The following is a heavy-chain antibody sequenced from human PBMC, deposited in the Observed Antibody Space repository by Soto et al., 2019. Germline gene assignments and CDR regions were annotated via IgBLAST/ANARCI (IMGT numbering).Heavy chain of an antibody. J-gene: IGHJ4*02. CDR1: GFTFSGSW. CDR2: INDDGSAT. Sequence: EVQLVESGGGLVQPGGSLRLSCAASGFTFSGSWMHWVRQAPGKGLVWVSRINDDGSATSYADFVKGRFTISRDNAKDTLFLQMNGQRAEDTAVYYCARGIFGSGTANDYWGQGTLVTVSS. CDR3: ARGIFGSGTANDY. V-gene: IGHV3-74*01. D-gene: IGHD3-10*01.